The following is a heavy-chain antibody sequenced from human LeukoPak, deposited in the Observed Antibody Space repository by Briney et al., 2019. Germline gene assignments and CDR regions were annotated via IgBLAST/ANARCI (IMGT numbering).Heavy chain of an antibody. J-gene: IGHJ4*02. D-gene: IGHD3-3*01. CDR1: GGSISSSNW. CDR3: ARDRDITIFGVDYFDY. CDR2: IYHSGST. Sequence: KTSETLSLTCAVSGGSISSSNWWSWVRQPPGKGLEWIGDIYHSGSTNYNPSLKSRVTISVDKSKNQFSLKLSSVTAADTAVYYCARDRDITIFGVDYFDYWGQGTLVTVSS. V-gene: IGHV4-4*02.